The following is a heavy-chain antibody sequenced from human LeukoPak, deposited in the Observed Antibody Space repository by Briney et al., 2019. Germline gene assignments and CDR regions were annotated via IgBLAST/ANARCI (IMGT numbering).Heavy chain of an antibody. D-gene: IGHD6-13*01. J-gene: IGHJ4*02. CDR2: IKQDGSEK. CDR1: GFTFSSYW. V-gene: IGHV3-7*01. CDR3: ARDYPGYSSSWYEFPPMRPIDY. Sequence: PGGSLRLSCVASGFTFSSYWMSWVRQAPGKGLEWVANIKQDGSEKYYVDSVKGRFTISRDNAKNSLYLQMNSLRAEDTAVYYCARDYPGYSSSWYEFPPMRPIDYWGQGTLVTVSS.